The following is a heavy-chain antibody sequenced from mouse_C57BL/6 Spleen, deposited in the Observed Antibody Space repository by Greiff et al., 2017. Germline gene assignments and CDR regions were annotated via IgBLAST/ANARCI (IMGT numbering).Heavy chain of an antibody. CDR1: GFTFSSYG. CDR2: ISSGGSYT. D-gene: IGHD1-1*01. J-gene: IGHJ4*01. Sequence: EVKVVESGGDLVKPGGSLKLSCAASGFTFSSYGMSWVRQTPDKRLEWVATISSGGSYTYYPDSVKGRFTISRDNAKNTLYLQMSSLKSEDTAMYYCARHDYGTLYYYAMDYWGQGTSVTVSS. V-gene: IGHV5-6*01. CDR3: ARHDYGTLYYYAMDY.